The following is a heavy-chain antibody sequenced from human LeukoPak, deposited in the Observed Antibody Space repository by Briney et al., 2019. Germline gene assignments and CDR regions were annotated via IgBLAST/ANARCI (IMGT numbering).Heavy chain of an antibody. V-gene: IGHV3-30-3*01. CDR1: GFTFSSYA. J-gene: IGHJ4*02. CDR2: ISYDGSNK. CDR3: ARGRGMATTRPLDY. D-gene: IGHD5-24*01. Sequence: GGSLRLSCAASGFTFSSYAMHWVRQAPGKGLEWVAVISYDGSNKYYADSVKGRFIISRDNSKNTLYLQMNSLRAEDTAVYYCARGRGMATTRPLDYWGQGTLVTVSS.